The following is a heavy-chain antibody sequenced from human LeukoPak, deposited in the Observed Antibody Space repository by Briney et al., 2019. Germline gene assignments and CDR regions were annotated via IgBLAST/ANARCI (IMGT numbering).Heavy chain of an antibody. CDR1: GFTFSSYA. D-gene: IGHD3-10*01. CDR2: ISNSGGST. V-gene: IGHV3-23*01. Sequence: GGSLRLSCAASGFTFSSYAMSWVRQAPGKGLEWVSGISNSGGSTYYADSVKGRFTISRDNSKNTLYLQMNSLRAEDTAVYYCARSRSYGSGSRHFDYWGQGTLVTVSS. J-gene: IGHJ4*02. CDR3: ARSRSYGSGSRHFDY.